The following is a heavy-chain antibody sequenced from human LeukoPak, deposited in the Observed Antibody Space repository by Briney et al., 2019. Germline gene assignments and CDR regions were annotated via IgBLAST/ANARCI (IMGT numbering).Heavy chain of an antibody. CDR1: GGTFSSYA. Sequence: GSSVKVSCKASGGTFSSYAISWVRQAPGQGLEWMGRIIPILGIANYAQKFQGRVTITADKSTSTAYMELSSLRPEDTAVYYCASSAAGEGDSKGFDPWGQGTLVTVSS. D-gene: IGHD6-13*01. J-gene: IGHJ5*02. CDR2: IIPILGIA. V-gene: IGHV1-69*04. CDR3: ASSAAGEGDSKGFDP.